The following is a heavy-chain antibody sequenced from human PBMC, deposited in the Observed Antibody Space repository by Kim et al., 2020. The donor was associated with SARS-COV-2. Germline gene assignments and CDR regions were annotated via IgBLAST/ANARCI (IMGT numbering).Heavy chain of an antibody. Sequence: SETLSLTCTVSGGSVSSGSYYWSWIRQPPGKGLEWIGYIYYSGSTNYNPSLKSRVTISVDTSKNQFSLKLSSVTAADTAVYYCARGPHYDSSGYYRVPQVAFDIWGQGTMVTVSS. CDR2: IYYSGST. V-gene: IGHV4-61*01. CDR3: ARGPHYDSSGYYRVPQVAFDI. D-gene: IGHD3-22*01. J-gene: IGHJ3*02. CDR1: GGSVSSGSYY.